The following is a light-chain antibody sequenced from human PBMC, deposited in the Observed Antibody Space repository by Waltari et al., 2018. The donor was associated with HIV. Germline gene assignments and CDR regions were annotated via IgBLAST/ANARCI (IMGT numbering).Light chain of an antibody. CDR3: LLAYSGVGEV. V-gene: IGLV7-46*01. CDR1: PGAAPSGTY. Sequence: AVVTQEPSLTVSPGGPVTLPRAPSPGAAPSGTYPHLFQQKPGQAPKTLIYDTINNHSWTPARFSGSLLGGKAALTLSGAQPEDEAEYYCLLAYSGVGEVFGGGTKLTVL. J-gene: IGLJ2*01. CDR2: DTI.